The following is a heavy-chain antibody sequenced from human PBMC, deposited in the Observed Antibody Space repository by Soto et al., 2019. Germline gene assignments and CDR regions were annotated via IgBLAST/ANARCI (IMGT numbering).Heavy chain of an antibody. CDR3: AHHKLTPATNWLDP. Sequence: ESGPTLVNPTQTLTLTCTFSGFSLTTSGVGVGWIRQPPGKALEWLTLIYWNDDKRYSPSLRGRLTITKDTSKNQVVLAMTNMDPVDTATYYCAHHKLTPATNWLDPWGLGPLVTVSS. J-gene: IGHJ5*02. D-gene: IGHD2-2*01. CDR2: IYWNDDK. CDR1: GFSLTTSGVG. V-gene: IGHV2-5*01.